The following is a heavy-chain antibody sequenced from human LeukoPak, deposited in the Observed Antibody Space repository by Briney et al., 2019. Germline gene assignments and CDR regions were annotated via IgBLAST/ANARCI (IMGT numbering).Heavy chain of an antibody. V-gene: IGHV1-8*01. CDR2: MNPNSGNT. J-gene: IGHJ4*02. D-gene: IGHD3-22*01. CDR3: AKISSGYYRAPFDY. CDR1: GYTFTSYD. Sequence: VASAKVSCKASGYTFTSYDINWVRQATGQGLEWMGWMNPNSGNTGYAQKFQGRVTMTRNTSISTAYMELSSLRSEDTAVYYCAKISSGYYRAPFDYWGQGTLVTVSS.